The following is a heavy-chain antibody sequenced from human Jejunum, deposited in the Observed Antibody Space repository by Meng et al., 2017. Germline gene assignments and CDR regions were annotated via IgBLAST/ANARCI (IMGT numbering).Heavy chain of an antibody. CDR2: IYTGGVT. J-gene: IGHJ5*02. D-gene: IGHD5-18*01. CDR1: GFTVSGYY. Sequence: GGSLRLSCAASGFTVSGYYMSWLRQAPGKGLEWVSVIYTGGVTYYADSVKGRFTISRDNSENTLYLQMNSLRAEDTAVYYCARMGEYTYTYWFDPWGQGTLVTVSS. CDR3: ARMGEYTYTYWFDP. V-gene: IGHV3-66*02.